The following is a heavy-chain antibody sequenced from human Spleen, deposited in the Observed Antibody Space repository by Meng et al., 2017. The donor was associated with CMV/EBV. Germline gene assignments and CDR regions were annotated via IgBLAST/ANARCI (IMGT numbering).Heavy chain of an antibody. V-gene: IGHV1-18*01. CDR2: IRAYNGNT. J-gene: IGHJ4*02. Sequence: KFACNASGHTVTSYAISCVRQAREQGREWMGWIRAYNGNTSDAQKLQGRVTMTTDTSKSTAYMELRSLRSDDTAVYDCARDAGAIDYWGQGTLVTVSS. D-gene: IGHD1-26*01. CDR3: ARDAGAIDY. CDR1: GHTVTSYA.